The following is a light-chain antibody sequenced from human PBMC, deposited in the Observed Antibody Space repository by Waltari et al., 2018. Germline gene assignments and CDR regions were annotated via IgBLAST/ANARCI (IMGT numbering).Light chain of an antibody. CDR1: SGDIGTYNY. CDR3: STYGGANNLL. J-gene: IGLJ2*01. CDR2: EVN. Sequence: QPALTQPPSASGSPGQSVTISCAGTSGDIGTYNYVSWYHHHPGKVPRVMIYEVNKRPSGVPDRFSGSKSGDTASLTVSGLQPEDEAEYFCSTYGGANNLLFGGGTKVTVL. V-gene: IGLV2-8*01.